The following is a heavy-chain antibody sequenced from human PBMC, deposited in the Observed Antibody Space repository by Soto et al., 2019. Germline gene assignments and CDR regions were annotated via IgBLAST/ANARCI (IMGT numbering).Heavy chain of an antibody. D-gene: IGHD6-13*01. J-gene: IGHJ5*02. CDR3: ARVSATGTRWFDP. CDR2: INYRGTT. Sequence: QVRLQESGPGLVKPSQTRSLTCTVSGGSTTSGAYYWGWVRQQPAKGPEWIAYINYRGTTYYNPSLKSRVTMSIDTSKNYFSLNVTSLSAADTAVYYCARVSATGTRWFDPWGQGTLVTVSS. CDR1: GGSTTSGAYY. V-gene: IGHV4-31*03.